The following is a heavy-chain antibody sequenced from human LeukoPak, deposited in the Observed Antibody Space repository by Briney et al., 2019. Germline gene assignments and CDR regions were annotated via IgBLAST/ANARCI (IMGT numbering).Heavy chain of an antibody. V-gene: IGHV3-30*02. D-gene: IGHD3-22*01. CDR1: GFTFGSYG. J-gene: IGHJ4*02. CDR3: AKSITMIVVVITPDY. Sequence: PGGSLRLSCAASGFTFGSYGMHWVRQAPGKGLEWVAFIRYDGSNKYYADSVKGRFTISRDNSKNTLYLQMNSLRAEDTAVYYCAKSITMIVVVITPDYWGQGTLVTVSS. CDR2: IRYDGSNK.